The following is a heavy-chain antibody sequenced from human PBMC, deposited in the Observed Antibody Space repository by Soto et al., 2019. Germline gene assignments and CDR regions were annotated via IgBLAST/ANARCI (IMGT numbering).Heavy chain of an antibody. J-gene: IGHJ4*02. CDR2: IYYSGST. Sequence: LGLTCTVSARSVSSGSYYWSWIRQHPGRGLEGIGYIYYSGSTNYNPSLKSRVTISVDTSKNQFSLKLSSVTAADTAVYYCASGIMVYAIESGHDFDYWGQGTLVTVSS. D-gene: IGHD2-8*01. CDR1: ARSVSSGSYY. CDR3: ASGIMVYAIESGHDFDY. V-gene: IGHV4-61*01.